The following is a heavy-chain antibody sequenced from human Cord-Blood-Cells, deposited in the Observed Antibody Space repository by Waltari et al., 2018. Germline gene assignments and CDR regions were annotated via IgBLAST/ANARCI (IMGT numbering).Heavy chain of an antibody. CDR1: GYSISSGYY. V-gene: IGHV4-38-2*02. Sequence: QVQLQESGPGLVKPSKTLSLTCTVSGYSISSGYYWGWIRQPPGKGLEWIGSIYHSGSTYYNPSLKSRVTISVDTSKNQFSLKLSSVTAADTAVYYCARVYNYWGQGTLVTVSS. J-gene: IGHJ4*02. CDR3: ARVYNY. D-gene: IGHD2-2*02. CDR2: IYHSGST.